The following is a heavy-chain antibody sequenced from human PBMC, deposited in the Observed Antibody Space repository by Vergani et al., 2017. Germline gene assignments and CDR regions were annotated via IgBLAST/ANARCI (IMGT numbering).Heavy chain of an antibody. CDR3: TRGGDMADYYYGMDV. CDR2: IRSKAYGGTT. D-gene: IGHD2-15*01. V-gene: IGHV3-49*03. J-gene: IGHJ6*02. CDR1: GFTFGDYA. Sequence: EVQLVESGGGLVQPGRSLRLSCTASGFTFGDYAMSWFRQAPGKGLEWVGFIRSKAYGGTTEYAASVKGRFTISRDDSKSSAYLQMNSLKTEDTAVYHCTRGGDMADYYYGMDVWGQGTTVTVSS.